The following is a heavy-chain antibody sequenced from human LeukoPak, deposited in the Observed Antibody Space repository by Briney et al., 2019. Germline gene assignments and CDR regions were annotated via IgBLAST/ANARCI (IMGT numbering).Heavy chain of an antibody. CDR2: ISAYNGNT. J-gene: IGHJ4*02. CDR1: GYTFTSYG. V-gene: IGHV1-18*01. D-gene: IGHD3-3*01. CDR3: ARVIFVEYYDFWSGYPEAFDY. Sequence: GASVKVSCKASGYTFTSYGISWVRQAPGQGLEWMGWISAYNGNTNYAQKLQGRVTMTTDTSTSTAYMELRSLRSDDTAVYYCARVIFVEYYDFWSGYPEAFDYWGQGTLVTVSS.